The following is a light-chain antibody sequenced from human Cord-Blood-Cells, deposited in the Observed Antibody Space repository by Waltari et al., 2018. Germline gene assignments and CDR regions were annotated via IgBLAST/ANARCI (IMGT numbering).Light chain of an antibody. J-gene: IGLJ1*01. CDR2: DVS. CDR1: SSDVGGYNY. V-gene: IGLV2-14*01. Sequence: QSALTQPASVSGSPGQSITISCTGTSSDVGGYNYVSWYQQHPGKAPKLMIYDVSNRPSWVSNRFSGSKSGNTASLTISGLQAEDEADDYCSSYTSSSTLYVFGTGTKVTVL. CDR3: SSYTSSSTLYV.